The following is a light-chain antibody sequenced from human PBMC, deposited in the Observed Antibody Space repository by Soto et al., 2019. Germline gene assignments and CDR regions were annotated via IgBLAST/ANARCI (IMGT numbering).Light chain of an antibody. Sequence: EIVLTQSPATLSLSPGERATLSCRASQSVSSYLVWYQQKPGQAPRLLIYDASNRAIGIPARFSGSGSGTDFTLTISSLEPEDFAVYYCQQRSNWPPITFGQGTRLEIK. CDR1: QSVSSY. J-gene: IGKJ5*01. CDR3: QQRSNWPPIT. V-gene: IGKV3-11*01. CDR2: DAS.